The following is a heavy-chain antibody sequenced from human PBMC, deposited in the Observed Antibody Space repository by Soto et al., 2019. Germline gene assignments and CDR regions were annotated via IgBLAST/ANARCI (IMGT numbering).Heavy chain of an antibody. V-gene: IGHV1-46*03. CDR1: GYTFTSYY. CDR3: ARDRWFGELLYYFDY. J-gene: IGHJ4*02. D-gene: IGHD3-10*01. Sequence: ASVKVSCKASGYTFTSYYMHRVRQAPGQGLEWMGIINPSGGSTSYAQKFRGRVTMTRDTSTSTVYMELSSLRSEDTAVYYCARDRWFGELLYYFDYWGQGTLVTAPQ. CDR2: INPSGGST.